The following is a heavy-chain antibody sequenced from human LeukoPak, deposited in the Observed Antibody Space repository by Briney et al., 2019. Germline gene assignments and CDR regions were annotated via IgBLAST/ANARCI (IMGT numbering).Heavy chain of an antibody. CDR3: ATSSGSGDYFDY. CDR1: GGSISSGDYY. CDR2: IYYSGST. V-gene: IGHV4-30-4*08. J-gene: IGHJ4*02. Sequence: SETLSLTCTVSGGSISSGDYYWSWLRQPPGKGLEWIGYIYYSGSTYYNPSLKSRVTISVDTSKNQFSLKLSSVTAADTAVYYCATSSGSGDYFDYWGQGTLVTVSS. D-gene: IGHD1-26*01.